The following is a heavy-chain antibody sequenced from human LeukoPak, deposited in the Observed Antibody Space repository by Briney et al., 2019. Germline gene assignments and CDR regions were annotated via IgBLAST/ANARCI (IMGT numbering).Heavy chain of an antibody. CDR2: ISSSSSTI. Sequence: GGSLRLSCAASGFTFSSYSMNWVRQAPGKGLEWVSYISSSSSTIYYADSVKGRFTISRDNAKNSLYLQMNSLRAEDTAVYYCARDYYYDSSGYYLMCSAFDIWGQGTMVTVSS. CDR3: ARDYYYDSSGYYLMCSAFDI. J-gene: IGHJ3*02. CDR1: GFTFSSYS. D-gene: IGHD3-22*01. V-gene: IGHV3-48*01.